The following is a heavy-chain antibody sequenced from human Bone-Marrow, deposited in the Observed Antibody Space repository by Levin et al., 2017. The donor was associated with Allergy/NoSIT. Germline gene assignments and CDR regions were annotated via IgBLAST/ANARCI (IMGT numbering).Heavy chain of an antibody. Sequence: GESLKISCAASGFTVRSNFMIWVRQAPGKGLEWVSVIFGGGSIYYADSVKGRFTISRDTSRNTLHLQMNTLRAEDTAVYYCARGGDTATFYYFDYWGRGTLVTVSS. V-gene: IGHV3-53*01. D-gene: IGHD5-18*01. CDR1: GFTVRSNF. CDR2: IFGGGSI. J-gene: IGHJ4*02. CDR3: ARGGDTATFYYFDY.